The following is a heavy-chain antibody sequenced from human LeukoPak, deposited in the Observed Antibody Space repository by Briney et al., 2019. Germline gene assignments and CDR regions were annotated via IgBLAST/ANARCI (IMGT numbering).Heavy chain of an antibody. Sequence: ASVKVSCKASGGTFSSYAISWVRQAPGQGLEWMGIINPSGGSTSYAQKFQGRVTMTRDTSTSTVYMELSSLRSEDTAVYYCARDYLKRSIVVVPAAPRGAFDIWGQGTMVTVSS. CDR3: ARDYLKRSIVVVPAAPRGAFDI. D-gene: IGHD2-2*01. V-gene: IGHV1-46*01. J-gene: IGHJ3*02. CDR2: INPSGGST. CDR1: GGTFSSYA.